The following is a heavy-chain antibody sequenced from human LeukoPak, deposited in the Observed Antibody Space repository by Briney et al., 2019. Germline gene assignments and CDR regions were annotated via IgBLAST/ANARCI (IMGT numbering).Heavy chain of an antibody. CDR1: GGSFSGYY. D-gene: IGHD2-2*02. CDR3: ARAPPIRFFDY. V-gene: IGHV4-34*01. Sequence: SETLSLTCAVYGGSFSGYYWSWIRQPPGKGLEWIGEINHSGSTNYNPSLKSRVTISVDTSKNQFSLKLSSVTAADTAVYYCARAPPIRFFDYWGQEPWSPSPQ. CDR2: INHSGST. J-gene: IGHJ4*01.